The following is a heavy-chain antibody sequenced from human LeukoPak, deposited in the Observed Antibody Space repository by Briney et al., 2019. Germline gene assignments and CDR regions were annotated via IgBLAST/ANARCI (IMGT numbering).Heavy chain of an antibody. J-gene: IGHJ6*02. CDR1: GFTFSSYW. D-gene: IGHD2-21*01. CDR2: ILWDSHRM. CDR3: GKDISAGGMDV. V-gene: IGHV3-9*01. Sequence: GGSLRLSCAASGFTFSSYWMSWVRQAPGKGLEWVSGILWDSHRMDYTDSVKGRFTVSRDNAKNSLYLQMNSLRAEDTALYFCGKDISAGGMDVWGQGTPVTVSS.